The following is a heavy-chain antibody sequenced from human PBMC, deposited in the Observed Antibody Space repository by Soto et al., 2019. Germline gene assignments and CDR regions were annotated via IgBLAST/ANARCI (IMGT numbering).Heavy chain of an antibody. Sequence: QVQLQESGPGLVKPSQTLSLTCTVSGGSISSGGYYWRWIRQHPGKGLEWIGYIYNSGSTYYNPSLESRVTISVDTSKNQSSLKLSSVTAADTAVYYCATGMRGYYSGMDLWGQGTTVTVSS. CDR1: GGSISSGGYY. CDR2: IYNSGST. CDR3: ATGMRGYYSGMDL. V-gene: IGHV4-31*03. D-gene: IGHD3-10*01. J-gene: IGHJ6*02.